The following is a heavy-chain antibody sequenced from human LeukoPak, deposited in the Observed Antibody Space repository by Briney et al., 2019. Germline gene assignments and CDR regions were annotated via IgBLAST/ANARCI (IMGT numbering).Heavy chain of an antibody. CDR1: GGSISSGDYY. CDR3: ARVAGATHFDY. D-gene: IGHD1-26*01. Sequence: SETLYLTCTVSGGSISSGDYYWSWIRQPPGKGLEWIGYIYYSGSTYYNPSLKSRVTISVDTSKNQFSLKLSSVTAADTAVYYCARVAGATHFDYWGQGTLVTVSS. J-gene: IGHJ4*02. CDR2: IYYSGST. V-gene: IGHV4-30-4*01.